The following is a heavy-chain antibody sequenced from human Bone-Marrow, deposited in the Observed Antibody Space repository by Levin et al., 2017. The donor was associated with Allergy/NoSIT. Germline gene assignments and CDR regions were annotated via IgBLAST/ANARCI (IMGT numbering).Heavy chain of an antibody. V-gene: IGHV1-18*01. CDR3: VREKGYSTSFQGDGMDV. J-gene: IGHJ6*02. Sequence: ASVKVSCQASGYSFRNYGVGWVRQAPGQGLEWKGWISAYNGDTHYARSLQDRVTMTTDTSTSTAYMELRRLTSADTAIYFCVREKGYSTSFQGDGMDVWGQGTTVSVSS. D-gene: IGHD2-2*01. CDR1: GYSFRNYG. CDR2: ISAYNGDT.